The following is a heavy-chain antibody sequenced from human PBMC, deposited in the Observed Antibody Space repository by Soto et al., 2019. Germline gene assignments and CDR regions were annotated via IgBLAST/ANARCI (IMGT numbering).Heavy chain of an antibody. Sequence: ASVTMSVTWSVAGGSIIGYCGSWIRKNTGKGLEWIGYIYYSGSTNYNPSLKSRVTISVDTSKNQFSLKLSSVTAADTAVYYCARDSHDYGDYDPHFDYWGQGTLGTVSS. CDR3: ARDSHDYGDYDPHFDY. CDR1: GGSIIGYC. CDR2: IYYSGST. D-gene: IGHD4-17*01. J-gene: IGHJ4*02. V-gene: IGHV4-59*01.